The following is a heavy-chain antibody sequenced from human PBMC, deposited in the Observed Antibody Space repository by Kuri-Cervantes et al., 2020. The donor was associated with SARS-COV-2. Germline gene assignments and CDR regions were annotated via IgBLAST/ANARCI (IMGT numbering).Heavy chain of an antibody. CDR1: GYTFTSYY. J-gene: IGHJ4*02. Sequence: ASVKVSCKASGYTFTSYYMHWVRQAPGQGLEWMGIINPRGGSTSYAQKFQGRVTMTRDTSTSTVYMELSSLRSEDTAVYYCARSTAGYSSSWYTDYWGQGTLVTVSS. D-gene: IGHD6-13*01. V-gene: IGHV1-46*03. CDR2: INPRGGST. CDR3: ARSTAGYSSSWYTDY.